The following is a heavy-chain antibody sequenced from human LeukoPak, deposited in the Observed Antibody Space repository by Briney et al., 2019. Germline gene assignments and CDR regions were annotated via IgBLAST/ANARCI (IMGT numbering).Heavy chain of an antibody. Sequence: SETLSLTCTVSGCSISSYYWSWIRQPPGKGLEWIGYIYYSGSTNYNPSLKSRVTISVDTSKNQCSLKLSSVTAADTAVYYCASSGYSYGFGYYYYYGMDVWGQGTTVTVSS. CDR1: GCSISSYY. CDR3: ASSGYSYGFGYYYYYGMDV. CDR2: IYYSGST. V-gene: IGHV4-59*01. J-gene: IGHJ6*02. D-gene: IGHD5-18*01.